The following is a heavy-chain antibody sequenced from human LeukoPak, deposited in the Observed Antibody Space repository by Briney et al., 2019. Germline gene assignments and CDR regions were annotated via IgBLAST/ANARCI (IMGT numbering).Heavy chain of an antibody. V-gene: IGHV3-23*01. D-gene: IGHD3-16*01. Sequence: PGGSLRLSCAASGFTFSSYAMSWVRQAPGKGLEWVSAISGSGGSTYYADSVKGRFTISRDNSKNTLYLQMNSLRAEDTAVYYCARDMVKLGDYYGMDVWGQGTTVVVSS. J-gene: IGHJ6*02. CDR1: GFTFSSYA. CDR2: ISGSGGST. CDR3: ARDMVKLGDYYGMDV.